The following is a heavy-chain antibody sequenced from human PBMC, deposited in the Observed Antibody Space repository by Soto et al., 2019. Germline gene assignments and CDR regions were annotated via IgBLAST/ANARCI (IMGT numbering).Heavy chain of an antibody. Sequence: EVRLVESGGGVVHPGGSLKLSCAASGFVFKDSSIHWVRQASGKGLAWVCRRRDRADIYATAYTASVKGRFTVSRDDSSTTAYLQMTSLKTEDTASYYCSRLLSAAQDYWGQGNLVTVSS. CDR3: SRLLSAAQDY. CDR2: RRDRADIYAT. V-gene: IGHV3-73*01. J-gene: IGHJ4*02. CDR1: GFVFKDSS.